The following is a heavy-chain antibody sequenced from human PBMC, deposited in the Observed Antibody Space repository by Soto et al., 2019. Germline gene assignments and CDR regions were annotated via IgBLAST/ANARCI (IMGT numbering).Heavy chain of an antibody. CDR2: ISGSGGST. CDR1: GFTFSSYA. D-gene: IGHD6-6*01. Sequence: GGSLRLSCAASGFTFSSYAMSWVRQAPGKGLEWVSAISGSGGSTYYADSVKGRFTISRDNSKNTLYLQMNSLRAEDTAVYYCAREKQLVLSYYYYGMDVWGQGXTVP. V-gene: IGHV3-23*01. CDR3: AREKQLVLSYYYYGMDV. J-gene: IGHJ6*02.